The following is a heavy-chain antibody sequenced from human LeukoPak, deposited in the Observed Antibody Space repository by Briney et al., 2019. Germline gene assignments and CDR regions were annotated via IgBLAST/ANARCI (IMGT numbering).Heavy chain of an antibody. D-gene: IGHD6-13*01. CDR1: GGSISSGGYS. CDR2: IYHSGST. Sequence: PSETLSLTCAVSGGSISSGGYSWSWIRQPPGKGLEWIGYIYHSGSTYYNPSLKSRVTISVDRSENQFSLRLSSVTAADTAVYYCARDLSSSWYDYWGQGTLVTVSS. V-gene: IGHV4-30-2*01. J-gene: IGHJ4*02. CDR3: ARDLSSSWYDY.